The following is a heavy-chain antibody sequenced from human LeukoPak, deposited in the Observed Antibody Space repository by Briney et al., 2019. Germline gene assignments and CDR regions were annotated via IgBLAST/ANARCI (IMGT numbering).Heavy chain of an antibody. V-gene: IGHV3-23*01. Sequence: GGSLRLSCAASGFTFSSYAMNWVRQAPGKGLEWASAISGSGGSTYYADSVKGRFTISRDNSKNTLYLQMNSLRAEDTAVYYCAKDRVRGYSGYEFDYWGQGTLVTVSS. CDR1: GFTFSSYA. J-gene: IGHJ4*02. CDR3: AKDRVRGYSGYEFDY. D-gene: IGHD5-12*01. CDR2: ISGSGGST.